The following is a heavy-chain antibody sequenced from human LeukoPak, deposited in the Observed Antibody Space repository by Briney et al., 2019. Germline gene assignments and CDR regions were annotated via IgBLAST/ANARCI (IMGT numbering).Heavy chain of an antibody. V-gene: IGHV4-59*01. Sequence: SETLSLTCTVSGGSISSYYWSWIRQPPGKGLEWIGYIYYSGSTNYNPSLKSRVTISVDTSKNQFSLKLSSVTAADTAVYYCARAPPPRYCSSTSCEGYYYYMDVWGKGTTVNVSS. CDR3: ARAPPPRYCSSTSCEGYYYYMDV. CDR2: IYYSGST. CDR1: GGSISSYY. D-gene: IGHD2-2*01. J-gene: IGHJ6*03.